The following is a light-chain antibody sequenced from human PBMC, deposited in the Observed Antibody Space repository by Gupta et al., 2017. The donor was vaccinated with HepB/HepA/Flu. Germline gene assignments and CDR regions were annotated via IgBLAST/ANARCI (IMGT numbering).Light chain of an antibody. V-gene: IGKV3-15*01. CDR1: ESVSSS. CDR3: QQYINWWT. CDR2: GAS. Sequence: EVVMTQSPATLSVSPGERATLSCRASESVSSSLAWYQQKPGQAPRLLIYGASNRATGIPDRFSGSGEETEFTLTSSSRQYEDCAVYYGQQYINWWTFGQGTXVEIK. J-gene: IGKJ1*01.